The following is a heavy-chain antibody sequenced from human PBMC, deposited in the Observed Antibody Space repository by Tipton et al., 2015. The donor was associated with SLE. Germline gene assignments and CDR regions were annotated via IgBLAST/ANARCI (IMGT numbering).Heavy chain of an antibody. CDR3: ARRQGIAVPVFDF. V-gene: IGHV4-38-2*01. CDR1: GYSISSGYY. D-gene: IGHD6-19*01. Sequence: TLSLTCAVSGYSISSGYYWGWVRQPPGKGLEWIGSTYHSGSAYYNPSLKSRVTISVDTAKNQFSLKLSSVTAADTAVYYCARRQGIAVPVFDFWGQGTLVTVSS. CDR2: TYHSGSA. J-gene: IGHJ4*02.